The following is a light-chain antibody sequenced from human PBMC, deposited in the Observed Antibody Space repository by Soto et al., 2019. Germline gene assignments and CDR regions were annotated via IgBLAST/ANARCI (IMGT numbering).Light chain of an antibody. Sequence: QPVLTQPPSASGTPGQRVTISCSGSSSNIGSNTVNWYHQLSGTAPKLLIDTNNQRPSGVPDRFSGSKSGTSASLAISGLQSDDEAEYYCAAWDDSLNGVVFGGGTKLTVL. J-gene: IGLJ2*01. V-gene: IGLV1-44*01. CDR3: AAWDDSLNGVV. CDR1: SSNIGSNT. CDR2: TNN.